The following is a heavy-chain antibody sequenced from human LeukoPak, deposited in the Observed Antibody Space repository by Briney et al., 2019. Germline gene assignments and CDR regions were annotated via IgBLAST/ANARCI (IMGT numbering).Heavy chain of an antibody. CDR3: ARDRLIGGSGVDY. CDR2: VNPNSGRT. CDR1: GYTFTGYY. D-gene: IGHD3-10*01. Sequence: GASVMVSCKASGYTFTGYYMHWVRQAPGQGLEWMGWVNPNSGRTHYAQKFLGRVTITRDTSINTAYMEMSMLNSDDAAVFYCARDRLIGGSGVDYWGQGTLVTVSS. V-gene: IGHV1-2*02. J-gene: IGHJ4*02.